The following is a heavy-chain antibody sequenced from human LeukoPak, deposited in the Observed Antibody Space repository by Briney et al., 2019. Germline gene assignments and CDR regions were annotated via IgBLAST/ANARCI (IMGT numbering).Heavy chain of an antibody. CDR1: GFTFSSYA. D-gene: IGHD1-26*01. Sequence: HPGGSLRLSCAASGFTFSSYAMSWVRQAPGKGLEWVSAISGSGGSTYYADSVKGRFTISRDNSKNTLYLQMNSLRAEDTAVYYCANPPSPYSWSTPRDYYYYGMDVWGQGTTVTVSS. V-gene: IGHV3-23*01. CDR3: ANPPSPYSWSTPRDYYYYGMDV. J-gene: IGHJ6*02. CDR2: ISGSGGST.